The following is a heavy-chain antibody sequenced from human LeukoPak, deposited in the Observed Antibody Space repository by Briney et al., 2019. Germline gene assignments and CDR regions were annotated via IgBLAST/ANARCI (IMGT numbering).Heavy chain of an antibody. D-gene: IGHD1-14*01. V-gene: IGHV4-59*12. CDR1: GGSISSYY. CDR2: IYDSGST. CDR3: ARAPEYGLYYFDY. J-gene: IGHJ4*02. Sequence: SETLSLTCTVSGGSISSYYWSWIRQPPGKGLEWIGYIYDSGSTNYNPSLKSRATISVDTSKNQFSLKLSSVTAADTAVYYCARAPEYGLYYFDYWGQGTLVTVSP.